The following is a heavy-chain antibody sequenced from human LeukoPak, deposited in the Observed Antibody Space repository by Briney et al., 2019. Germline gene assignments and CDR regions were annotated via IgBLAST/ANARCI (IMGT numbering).Heavy chain of an antibody. CDR2: LSGSGDTT. Sequence: GGSLRLSCAASGITFSSYAMSWVRQAPGKGLEWVSALSGSGDTTYYADSVKGRFTISRDNSKNTLYLQMNSLRAEDTAVYYCAKQYSFGCFDYWGQGTLVTVSS. D-gene: IGHD5-18*01. V-gene: IGHV3-23*01. CDR3: AKQYSFGCFDY. CDR1: GITFSSYA. J-gene: IGHJ4*02.